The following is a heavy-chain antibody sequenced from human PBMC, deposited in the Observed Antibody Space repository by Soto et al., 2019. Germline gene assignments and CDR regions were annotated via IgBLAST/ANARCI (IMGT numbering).Heavy chain of an antibody. CDR1: GFTFSNYA. J-gene: IGHJ4*02. D-gene: IGHD2-15*01. Sequence: QVQLVESGGGGVQPGGSLRLSCAASGFTFSNYAMHWVRQAPGKGLEWVAIISFDGSNRFYRDSVKGRFTISRDNSKNTLYLEMSSLRAEDTAVYFCAKDLSYCSGGSCYQHDGSDNGGQRTLVTVSS. CDR2: ISFDGSNR. CDR3: AKDLSYCSGGSCYQHDGSDN. V-gene: IGHV3-30*18.